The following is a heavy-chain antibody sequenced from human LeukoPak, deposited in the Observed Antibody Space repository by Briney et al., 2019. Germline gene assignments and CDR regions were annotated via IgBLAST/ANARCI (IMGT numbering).Heavy chain of an antibody. CDR1: GYMFSTYG. CDR3: ARLHDSLIGYRLGKKAYFDY. D-gene: IGHD3-9*01. J-gene: IGHJ4*02. Sequence: ASVKVSCKASGYMFSTYGLIWVRQAPGQGLEWMGWINGYNGNTKYEDKFQGRVTVTTDTSTSTVYMEMRSLRSDDTAVYYCARLHDSLIGYRLGKKAYFDYWGQGTLLTVSS. CDR2: INGYNGNT. V-gene: IGHV1-18*01.